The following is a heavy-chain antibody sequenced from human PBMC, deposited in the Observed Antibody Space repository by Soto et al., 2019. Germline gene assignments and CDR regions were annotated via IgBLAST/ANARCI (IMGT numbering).Heavy chain of an antibody. D-gene: IGHD1-26*01. Sequence: ASVKVSCKASGYTFTVYYMHWVRQAPGQGLEWMGWINPKSGGTMYPQKFQGRVTMTWDTSISTAYMALTRLRSDDTAVYYCARDMEKGGGSAGFDYWGQGTMATVYS. J-gene: IGHJ4*02. CDR1: GYTFTVYY. V-gene: IGHV1-2*02. CDR3: ARDMEKGGGSAGFDY. CDR2: INPKSGGT.